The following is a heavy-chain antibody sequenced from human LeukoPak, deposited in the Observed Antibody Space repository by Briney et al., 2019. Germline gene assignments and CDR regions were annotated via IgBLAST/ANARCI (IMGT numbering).Heavy chain of an antibody. CDR1: GFTFSSYG. V-gene: IGHV3-30*18. CDR3: AKCGGGSCYQGGFDY. D-gene: IGHD2-15*01. CDR2: ISYDGSNK. J-gene: IGHJ4*02. Sequence: GGSLRLSCAASGFTFSSYGMHWVSQAPGKGLEWVAVISYDGSNKYYADSVKGRFTISRDNSKNTLYLQMNSLRAEDTAVYYCAKCGGGSCYQGGFDYWGQGTLVTVSS.